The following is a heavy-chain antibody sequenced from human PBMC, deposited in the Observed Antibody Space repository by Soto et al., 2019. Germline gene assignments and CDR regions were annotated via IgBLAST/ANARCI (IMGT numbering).Heavy chain of an antibody. J-gene: IGHJ4*02. CDR1: GGSFSGYY. D-gene: IGHD6-13*01. Sequence: SETLSLTCAVYGGSFSGYYWSWIRQPPGKGLEWIGEINHSGSTNYNPSLKSRVTISVDTSKNQFSLKLSSVTAADTAVYYCARVGSGIAAGVLSGTPASYLDYWGQGTLVTVSS. V-gene: IGHV4-34*01. CDR3: ARVGSGIAAGVLSGTPASYLDY. CDR2: INHSGST.